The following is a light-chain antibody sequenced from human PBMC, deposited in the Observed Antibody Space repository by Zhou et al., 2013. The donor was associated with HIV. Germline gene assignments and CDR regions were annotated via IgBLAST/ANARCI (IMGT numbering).Light chain of an antibody. V-gene: IGKV1-6*02. Sequence: IQMTQSPASLSASVGDTVTIACRAGQGIRNELGWYQQRPGKAPKLLIYAGSTLQNGVPSRFSGDGSDTDFTLTISSLQPEDFATYFCLQNYNYPYTFGHGTKLEI. CDR2: AGS. CDR1: QGIRNE. CDR3: LQNYNYPYT. J-gene: IGKJ2*01.